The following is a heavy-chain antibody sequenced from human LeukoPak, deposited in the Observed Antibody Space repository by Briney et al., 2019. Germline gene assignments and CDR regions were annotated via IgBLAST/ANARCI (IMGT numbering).Heavy chain of an antibody. CDR1: GFTFSTYN. D-gene: IGHD5-12*01. V-gene: IGHV3-48*04. Sequence: GESLTLSCAASGFTFSTYNMNWVRQAPGKGLEWVSYISGTSDNIYYADSVKGRFTISRDNAKNSLYLQMNGLGAEDTAVYYCARDRYSGYEFDYWGQGTLVTVS. J-gene: IGHJ4*02. CDR3: ARDRYSGYEFDY. CDR2: ISGTSDNI.